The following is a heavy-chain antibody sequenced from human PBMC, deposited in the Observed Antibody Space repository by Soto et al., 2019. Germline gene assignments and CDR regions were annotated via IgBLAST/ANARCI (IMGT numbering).Heavy chain of an antibody. J-gene: IGHJ4*02. CDR2: INPNGGST. D-gene: IGHD3-9*01. Sequence: QVQLVQSGAEVKKPGASVKLSCKASGYTFTSYYIHWVRQAPGQGLEWIGVINPNGGSTNYAYTLKGSRTVTRDTSTATVYMELGALTSEDTAVYYCARGLGLGDYWGQGTLVTVSS. CDR1: GYTFTSYY. V-gene: IGHV1-46*04. CDR3: ARGLGLGDY.